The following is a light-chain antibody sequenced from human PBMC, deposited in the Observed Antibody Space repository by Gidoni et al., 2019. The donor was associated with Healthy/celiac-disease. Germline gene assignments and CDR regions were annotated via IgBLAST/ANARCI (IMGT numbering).Light chain of an antibody. CDR2: GAS. CDR1: QSVSRN. CDR3: QQYNNWPPYT. V-gene: IGKV3-15*01. Sequence: EIVMTQSPATLSVSPGERATLSCRASQSVSRNLAWYQQKPGQAPRLLIHGASTRANGIPARFSGSGSGTEFTLTISSLQSEDFAVYYCQQYNNWPPYTFGQGTKLEIK. J-gene: IGKJ2*01.